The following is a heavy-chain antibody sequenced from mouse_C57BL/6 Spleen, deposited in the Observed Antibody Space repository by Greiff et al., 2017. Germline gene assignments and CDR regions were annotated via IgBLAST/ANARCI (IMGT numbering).Heavy chain of an antibody. CDR2: IWSGGST. Sequence: QVQLQQSGPGLVQPSQSLSITCTVSGFSLTSYGVHWVRQSPGKGLEWLGVIWSGGSTDYNAAFISRLSISKDNSQSQVFFKMNSLQADDNAIYYCARNGIEGFAYWGQGTLVTVSA. J-gene: IGHJ3*01. V-gene: IGHV2-2*01. CDR1: GFSLTSYG. CDR3: ARNGIEGFAY.